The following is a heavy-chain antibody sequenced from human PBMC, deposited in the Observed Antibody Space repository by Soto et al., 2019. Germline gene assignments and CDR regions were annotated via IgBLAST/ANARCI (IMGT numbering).Heavy chain of an antibody. CDR2: ISSSSSTI. CDR3: ARSGSGHFDWSLTAYYYGMDV. CDR1: GFTFSSYS. D-gene: IGHD3-9*01. V-gene: IGHV3-48*02. Sequence: EVQLVESGGGLVQPGGSLRLSCAASGFTFSSYSMNWVRQAPGKGLEWVSYISSSSSTIYYADSVKGRFTISRDNAKNSLYLQMNSLRDEDTAVYYCARSGSGHFDWSLTAYYYGMDVWGQGTTVTVSS. J-gene: IGHJ6*02.